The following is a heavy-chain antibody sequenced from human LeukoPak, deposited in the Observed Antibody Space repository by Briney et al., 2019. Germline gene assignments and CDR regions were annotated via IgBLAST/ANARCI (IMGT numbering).Heavy chain of an antibody. CDR2: ISGGTYST. D-gene: IGHD6-13*01. J-gene: IGHJ4*02. Sequence: GGSLRLSCSASGFIFSDYAMNWVRQAPGKGLEWVSGISGGTYSTYYADSVKGRFTISRDQANNTLYLQMNTLRDEDTAVYYCARGPRYSLYWGQGTLVSVSS. CDR3: ARGPRYSLY. CDR1: GFIFSDYA. V-gene: IGHV3-23*01.